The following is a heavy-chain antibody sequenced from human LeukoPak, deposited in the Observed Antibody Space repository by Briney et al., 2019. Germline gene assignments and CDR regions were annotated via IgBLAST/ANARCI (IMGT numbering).Heavy chain of an antibody. Sequence: GGSLRLSCAASGSTFSNYAMNWVRQAPGKGLEWVSGITGSGGSTYYADSVKGRFTISRDNSKNTLYLRMNSLRAEDTAVYYCAKDTFARIAVADYWGQGTLVTVSS. CDR3: AKDTFARIAVADY. D-gene: IGHD6-19*01. J-gene: IGHJ4*02. V-gene: IGHV3-23*01. CDR1: GSTFSNYA. CDR2: ITGSGGST.